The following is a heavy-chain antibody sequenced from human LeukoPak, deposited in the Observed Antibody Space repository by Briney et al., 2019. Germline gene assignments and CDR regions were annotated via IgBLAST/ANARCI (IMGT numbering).Heavy chain of an antibody. CDR2: IYSSECDH. V-gene: IGHV5-51*01. CDR3: ARRAVVIGVGYFDY. Sequence: GGSQEISFKGSGYTFTTFWLGWGRQVPGEGPGGMGIIYSSECDHILSPSFEGQVTISVDTSINTASLQWSSLKPSDTAIYYCARRAVVIGVGYFDYWGQGTLVTVSS. D-gene: IGHD4-23*01. CDR1: GYTFTTFW. J-gene: IGHJ4*02.